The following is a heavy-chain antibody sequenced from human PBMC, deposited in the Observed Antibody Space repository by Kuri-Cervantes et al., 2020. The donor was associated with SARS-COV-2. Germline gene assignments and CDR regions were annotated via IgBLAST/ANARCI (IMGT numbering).Heavy chain of an antibody. D-gene: IGHD4-23*01. CDR1: GGSISSSNW. CDR2: IYHSGST. CDR3: ARGARDYGGNSEFDY. V-gene: IGHV4-4*02. J-gene: IGHJ4*02. Sequence: GSLRLSCAVSGGSISSSNWWSWVRQPPGKGLEWIGEIYHSGSTNYNPSLKSRVTISVDKSKNQFSLKLSSVTAADTAVYYCARGARDYGGNSEFDYWGQGTLVTVSS.